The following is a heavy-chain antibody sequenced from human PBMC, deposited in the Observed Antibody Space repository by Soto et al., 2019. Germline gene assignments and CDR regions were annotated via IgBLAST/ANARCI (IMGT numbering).Heavy chain of an antibody. V-gene: IGHV4-30-4*01. J-gene: IGHJ6*02. CDR3: VRSRQMASRNDYGLDV. CDR1: GVSLNTADTW. CDR2: YHSGGST. Sequence: QVQLQESGSGLVKPSQSLSLTCTVSGVSLNTADTWWSWIRQSPGKGLEFIGYYHSGGSTYYDASFRSRVILSAATSNSQFSLKLSSVTVAEPAVYLCVRSRQMASRNDYGLDVWGQGTTVTVSS. D-gene: IGHD2-8*01.